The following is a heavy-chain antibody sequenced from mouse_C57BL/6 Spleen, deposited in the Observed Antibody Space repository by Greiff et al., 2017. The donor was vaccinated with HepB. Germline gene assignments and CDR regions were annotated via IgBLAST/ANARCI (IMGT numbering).Heavy chain of an antibody. V-gene: IGHV2-9-1*01. Sequence: VHLVESGPGLVAPSQSLSITCTVSGFSLTSYAISWVRQPPGKGLEWLGVIWTGGGTNYNSALKSRLSISKDNSKSQVFLKMNSLQTDDTARYYCARIYGNYEGYAMDYWGQGTSVTVSS. CDR3: ARIYGNYEGYAMDY. J-gene: IGHJ4*01. CDR1: GFSLTSYA. CDR2: IWTGGGT. D-gene: IGHD2-1*01.